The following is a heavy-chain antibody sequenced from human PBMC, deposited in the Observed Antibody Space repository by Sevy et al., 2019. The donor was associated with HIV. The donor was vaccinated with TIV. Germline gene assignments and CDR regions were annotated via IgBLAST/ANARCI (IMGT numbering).Heavy chain of an antibody. CDR2: IKQDGCEK. CDR3: ARSGGSYDYGMDV. J-gene: IGHJ6*02. D-gene: IGHD1-26*01. CDR1: EFTFSSYW. V-gene: IGHV3-7*01. Sequence: GGSLRLSCAASEFTFSSYWMSWVRQAPGKGLEWVANIKQDGCEKYYVDSVKGRFTISRDNAKNSLYLQMNSLRAEDTAVYYCARSGGSYDYGMDVSGQGTTVTVSS.